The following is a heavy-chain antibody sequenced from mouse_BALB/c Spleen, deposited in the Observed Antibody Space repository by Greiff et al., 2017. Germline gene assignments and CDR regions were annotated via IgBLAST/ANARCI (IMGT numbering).Heavy chain of an antibody. CDR3: ARGSTVAHAMDY. J-gene: IGHJ4*01. V-gene: IGHV5-6-5*01. D-gene: IGHD1-1*01. CDR1: GFTFSSYA. CDR2: ISSGGST. Sequence: DVMLVESGGGLVKPGGSLKLSCAASGFTFSSYAMSWVRQTPEKRLEWVASISSGGSTYYPDSVKGRFTISRDNARNILYLQMSSLRSEDTAMYYCARGSTVAHAMDYWGQGTSVTVSS.